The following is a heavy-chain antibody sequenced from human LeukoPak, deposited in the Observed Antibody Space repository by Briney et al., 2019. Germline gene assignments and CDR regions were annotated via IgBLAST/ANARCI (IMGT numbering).Heavy chain of an antibody. CDR2: IKQDGSEK. Sequence: GGSLRLSCAASEFPFSSSWMSWVRQAPGKGLEWVANIKQDGSEKYYVDSVKGRFTISRDNAKNSLYLQMNSLRAEDTALYYCARNYGGNSDSWGQGTLVTVSS. CDR3: ARNYGGNSDS. J-gene: IGHJ4*02. D-gene: IGHD4-23*01. CDR1: EFPFSSSW. V-gene: IGHV3-7*04.